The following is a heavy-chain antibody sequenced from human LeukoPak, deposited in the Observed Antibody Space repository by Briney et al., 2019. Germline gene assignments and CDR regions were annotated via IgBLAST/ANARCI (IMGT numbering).Heavy chain of an antibody. V-gene: IGHV3-23*01. CDR3: EGTYYYDSSDDY. CDR1: GFTFRSYA. CDR2: ISGSGTST. J-gene: IGHJ4*02. D-gene: IGHD3-22*01. Sequence: PGGSLRLSCAASGFTFRSYAMSWVRQAPGKGLEWVLAISGSGTSTYYADSVKGRLTISRDNSKNTLYLQMNSLRAEDTAVYYCEGTYYYDSSDDYWGQGTLVTVSS.